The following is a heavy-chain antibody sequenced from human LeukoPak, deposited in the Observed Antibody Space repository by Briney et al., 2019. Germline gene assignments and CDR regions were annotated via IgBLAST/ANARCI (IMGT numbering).Heavy chain of an antibody. V-gene: IGHV3-23*01. CDR1: GFTFSSYA. CDR2: ISGSGGST. D-gene: IGHD3-22*01. CDR3: AKYYYDSSGYYYFDY. Sequence: GGSLRLSRAASGFTFSSYAMSWVRQAPGKGLEWVSAISGSGGSTYYADSVKGRFTISRDNSKNTLYLQMNSLRAEDTAVYYCAKYYYDSSGYYYFDYWGQGTLVTVSS. J-gene: IGHJ4*02.